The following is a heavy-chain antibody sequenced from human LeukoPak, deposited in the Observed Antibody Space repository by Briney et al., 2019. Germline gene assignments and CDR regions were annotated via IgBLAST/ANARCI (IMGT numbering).Heavy chain of an antibody. CDR3: ARVGSTVAAGTPDY. CDR1: VFTFSVYY. CDR2: ISGSGSHT. J-gene: IGHJ4*02. V-gene: IGHV3-11*06. D-gene: IGHD6-13*01. Sequence: GGSLRLSCAASVFTFSVYYMSWVRQAPGKGLEWLSYISGSGSHTTYADSVRGRFTISRDNAKNSLSLQVNSLRADDTAVNYCARVGSTVAAGTPDYWGQGTLVTVSS.